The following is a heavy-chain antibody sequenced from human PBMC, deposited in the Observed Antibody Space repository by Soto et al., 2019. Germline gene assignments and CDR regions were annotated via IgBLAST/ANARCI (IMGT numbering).Heavy chain of an antibody. D-gene: IGHD2-21*02. Sequence: QVQLQESGPGLVKPSQTLSLTCTVSGGSISSGGYYWSWIRQHPGKGLEWIGYIYYSGSTYYNPSLESRITLSVDTSKNQFSLKLSSVTAADTAVYYCARSSPVVTAPWGQGTLVTVSS. V-gene: IGHV4-31*03. J-gene: IGHJ5*02. CDR2: IYYSGST. CDR1: GGSISSGGYY. CDR3: ARSSPVVTAP.